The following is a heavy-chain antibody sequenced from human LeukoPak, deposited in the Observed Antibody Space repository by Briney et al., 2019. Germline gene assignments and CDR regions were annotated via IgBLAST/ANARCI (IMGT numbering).Heavy chain of an antibody. CDR1: GYTLTELS. D-gene: IGHD2-8*01. J-gene: IGHJ3*02. V-gene: IGHV1-24*01. Sequence: GASVNVSCKVSGYTLTELSMHWVRQAPGKGLEWMGGFDPEDGETIYAQKFQGRVTMTEDTSTDTAYMELSSMRSEDTAVYYCATAHGYCTNGVCGQGAFDIWGQGTMVTVSS. CDR3: ATAHGYCTNGVCGQGAFDI. CDR2: FDPEDGET.